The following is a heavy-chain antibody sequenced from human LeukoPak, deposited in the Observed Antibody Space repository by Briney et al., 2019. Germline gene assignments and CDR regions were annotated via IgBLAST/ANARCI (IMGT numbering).Heavy chain of an antibody. J-gene: IGHJ6*03. CDR1: GGSISSSNW. V-gene: IGHV4-4*02. Sequence: PSGTLSLTCVVSGGSISSSNWWSWVRQPPEKGLEWIGEIYHSGSTNYNPSLKSRVTISVDKSKNQFSLKLSSVTAADTAVYYCARDRITMVRGVHYYYYYMDVWGKGTTVTISS. CDR3: ARDRITMVRGVHYYYYYMDV. CDR2: IYHSGST. D-gene: IGHD3-10*01.